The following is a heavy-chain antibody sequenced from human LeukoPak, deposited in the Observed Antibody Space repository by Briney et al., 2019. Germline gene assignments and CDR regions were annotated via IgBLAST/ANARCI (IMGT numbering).Heavy chain of an antibody. D-gene: IGHD2-2*01. Sequence: ASVKVSCKASGYTFTSYYMHWVRQAPGQGLEWMGIINPSGGSTSYAQKFQGRVTMTRDMSTSTVYMELSSLRSEDTAVYYCAREVGGYCSSTSCYPHYWGQGTLVTVSS. CDR3: AREVGGYCSSTSCYPHY. CDR2: INPSGGST. CDR1: GYTFTSYY. V-gene: IGHV1-46*01. J-gene: IGHJ4*02.